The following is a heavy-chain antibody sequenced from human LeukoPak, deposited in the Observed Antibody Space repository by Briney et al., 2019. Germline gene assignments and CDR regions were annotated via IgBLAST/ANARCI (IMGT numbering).Heavy chain of an antibody. CDR3: AKDRAATLDY. J-gene: IGHJ4*02. V-gene: IGHV3-30*18. Sequence: LSLTCTVSGGSISSSTYYWGWIRQPPGKGLEWVAVISYDGSNKYYADSVKGRFTISRDNSKNTLYLQMNSLRAEDTAVYYCAKDRAATLDYWGQGTLVTVSS. D-gene: IGHD2-15*01. CDR2: ISYDGSNK. CDR1: GGSISS.